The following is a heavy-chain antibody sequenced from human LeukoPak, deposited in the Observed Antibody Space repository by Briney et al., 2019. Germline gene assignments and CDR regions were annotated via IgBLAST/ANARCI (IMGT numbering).Heavy chain of an antibody. Sequence: SQTLSLTWTVSGGSISSGSYYWSWIRQPAGKGLEWIGRIYTSGSTNYNPSLKSRVTISVDTSKNQFSLKLSSVTAADTAVYYCARVRDYYHYYYYYYMDVWGKGTTVTVSS. CDR3: ARVRDYYHYYYYYYMDV. V-gene: IGHV4-61*02. J-gene: IGHJ6*03. CDR1: GGSISSGSYY. D-gene: IGHD3-22*01. CDR2: IYTSGST.